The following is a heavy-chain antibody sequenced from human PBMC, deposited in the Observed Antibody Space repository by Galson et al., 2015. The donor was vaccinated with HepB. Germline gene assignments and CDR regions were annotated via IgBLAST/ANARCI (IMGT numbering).Heavy chain of an antibody. J-gene: IGHJ3*01. CDR2: VFPLSGVT. V-gene: IGHV1-69*02. D-gene: IGHD5-12*01. Sequence: SVKVSCKASGGTFGYYTISWVRQAPGQGLEWMGRVFPLSGVTNYAQRFQGRVTITPDRSTSTAYVVLSSLGSEDTAVYYVARVGGYENAFDLWGQGRMVPVSS. CDR1: GGTFGYYT. CDR3: ARVGGYENAFDL.